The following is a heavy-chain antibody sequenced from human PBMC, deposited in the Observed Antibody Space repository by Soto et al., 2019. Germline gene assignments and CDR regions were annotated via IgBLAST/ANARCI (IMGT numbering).Heavy chain of an antibody. V-gene: IGHV5-51*01. J-gene: IGHJ4*02. Sequence: LGESLKISCKGLGYSFSSYWIGWVRQMPGKGLEWMGIIYPGDSDTRYSPSFQGQVTISADKSISTAYLQRSSLKASDTAMYYCAKRSLSNSGRYLDYWGQGTLVTVSS. CDR1: GYSFSSYW. CDR3: AKRSLSNSGRYLDY. D-gene: IGHD6-6*01. CDR2: IYPGDSDT.